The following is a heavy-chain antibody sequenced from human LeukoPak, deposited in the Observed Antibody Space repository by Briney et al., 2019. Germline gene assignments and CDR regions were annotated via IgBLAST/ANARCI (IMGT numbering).Heavy chain of an antibody. V-gene: IGHV4-31*11. J-gene: IGHJ5*02. CDR2: IYYSGST. CDR3: ATSSYDFWSGYGRFDP. Sequence: SETLSLTCAVYGGSLSGYYWSWIRQHPGKGLEWIGYIYYSGSTYYNPSLKSRVTISVDTSKNQFSLKLSSVTAADTAVYYCATSSYDFWSGYGRFDPWGQGTLVTVSS. CDR1: GGSLSGYY. D-gene: IGHD3-3*01.